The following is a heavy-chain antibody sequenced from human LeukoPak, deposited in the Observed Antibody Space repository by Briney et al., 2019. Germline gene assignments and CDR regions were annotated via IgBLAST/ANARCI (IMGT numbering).Heavy chain of an antibody. Sequence: ASVNVSCKASGYTFTGDYIHWVRQAPGQGLEWMGWINPNSGGTNYAQKCQGRVTMTRATSISTAYMEPSTLRSDDTAVYYCARDQSVYYFDYWGQGTLVTVSS. V-gene: IGHV1-2*02. J-gene: IGHJ4*02. CDR3: ARDQSVYYFDY. CDR2: INPNSGGT. CDR1: GYTFTGDY.